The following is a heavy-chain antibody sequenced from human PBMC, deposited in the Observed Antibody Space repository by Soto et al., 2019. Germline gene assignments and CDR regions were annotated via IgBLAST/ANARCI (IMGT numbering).Heavy chain of an antibody. CDR2: IIPVFGTT. CDR3: ARIGMALVTAGWFDP. CDR1: GGTLSTYG. J-gene: IGHJ5*02. V-gene: IGHV1-69*01. D-gene: IGHD2-21*02. Sequence: QLVQSGAEVKEPGSSVKVSCQASGGTLSTYGVTWVRQAPGQGLEWMGGIIPVFGTTTYAQKFQGRVTISADESTNSAYLEVNSLRSEDTAVYFCARIGMALVTAGWFDPWGQGTLVTVSS.